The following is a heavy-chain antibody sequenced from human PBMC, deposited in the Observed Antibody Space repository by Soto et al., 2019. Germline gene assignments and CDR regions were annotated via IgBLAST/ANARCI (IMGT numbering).Heavy chain of an antibody. CDR2: ISYDGSNK. V-gene: IGHV3-30-3*01. J-gene: IGHJ5*02. D-gene: IGHD6-13*01. CDR3: ARAPPSPRKITSSSCP. CDR1: GFTFSSYA. Sequence: GGSLRLSCAASGFTFSSYAMHWVRQAPGKGLEWVAVISYDGSNKYYADSVKGRFTISRDNSKNTLYLQMNSLRAEDTAVYYCARAPPSPRKITSSSCPWGQGTLVTVSS.